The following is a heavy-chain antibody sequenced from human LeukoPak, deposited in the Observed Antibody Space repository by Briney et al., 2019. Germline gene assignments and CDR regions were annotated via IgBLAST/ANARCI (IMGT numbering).Heavy chain of an antibody. CDR2: ISYDGSNK. CDR1: GFTFSSYG. CDR3: AKKNWFDP. V-gene: IGHV3-30*18. J-gene: IGHJ5*02. Sequence: GGSLRLSCAASGFTFSSYGMHWVRQAPGKGLEWVAVISYDGSNKYYADSVKGRFTISRDNSKNTLYLQMNSLRAGDTAVYYCAKKNWFDPWGQGTLVTVSS.